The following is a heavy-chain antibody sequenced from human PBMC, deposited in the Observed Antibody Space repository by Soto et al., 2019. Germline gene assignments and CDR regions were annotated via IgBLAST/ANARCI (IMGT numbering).Heavy chain of an antibody. CDR1: GFSFRSDW. Sequence: EDQLVESGGGLVQPGGSLRLTSAVSGFSFRSDWMNWVRQAPGKGLEWVAHTNQDGSEKYYLDSVKGRFTIFRDNAKNSLYLQMNSLRAEDTAVYYCSGGVGDAIWGQGTLVTVSS. CDR3: SGGVGDAI. V-gene: IGHV3-7*04. D-gene: IGHD1-26*01. J-gene: IGHJ4*02. CDR2: TNQDGSEK.